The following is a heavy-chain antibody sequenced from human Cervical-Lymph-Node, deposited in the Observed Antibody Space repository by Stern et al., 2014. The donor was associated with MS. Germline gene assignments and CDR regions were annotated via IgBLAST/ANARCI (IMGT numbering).Heavy chain of an antibody. CDR3: ARDGPDAFDI. CDR2: INPNSGGS. J-gene: IGHJ3*02. V-gene: IGHV1-2*06. CDR1: GYTFTGYY. D-gene: IGHD3/OR15-3a*01. Sequence: QVQLVQSGAEVKKPGASVKVSCKASGYTFTGYYMHWVRPAPGQGLEWMGRINPNSGGSNLAQQFQGRVPMTRDTSISTAYMELSRLRSDDTAVYYCARDGPDAFDIWGQGTMVTVSS.